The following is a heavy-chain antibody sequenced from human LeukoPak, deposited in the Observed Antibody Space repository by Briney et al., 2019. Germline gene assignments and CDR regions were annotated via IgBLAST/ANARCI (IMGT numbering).Heavy chain of an antibody. CDR3: ARGDWFDP. CDR2: IWYDGSNK. V-gene: IGHV3-33*01. Sequence: GRSLRLSCAASGFTFSSYGMHWVRQAPGKGLEWVAVIWYDGSNKYYADSEKGRFTISRDNSKNTLYLQMNSLRAEGTAVYYCARGDWFDPWGQGTLVTVSS. CDR1: GFTFSSYG. J-gene: IGHJ5*02.